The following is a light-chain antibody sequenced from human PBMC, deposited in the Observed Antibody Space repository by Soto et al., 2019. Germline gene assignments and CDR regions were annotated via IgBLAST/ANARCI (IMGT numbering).Light chain of an antibody. CDR3: CSFARGTILV. Sequence: QSALTQPASVSGSPGQSITISCTGSSSDVGSYNLVSWYQQHPGKAPKLMVYESGKRPSGVSDRFFGSKSGNTASLTISGLQAEDEADYYCCSFARGTILVFGGGTKLTVL. J-gene: IGLJ3*02. V-gene: IGLV2-23*01. CDR2: ESG. CDR1: SSDVGSYNL.